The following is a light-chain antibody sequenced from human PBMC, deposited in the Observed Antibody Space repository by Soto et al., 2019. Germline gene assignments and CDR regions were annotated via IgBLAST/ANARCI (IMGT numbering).Light chain of an antibody. Sequence: EIVLTQSPGTLSLSPGERATLSCSASQSVSSSYLAWYQQKPGQAPRLLIYGASSRATGIPDRFSGSGSGTDFTLTISRLEPEDFEVYYCQQYGSSPFTFGPGTKVDIK. CDR3: QQYGSSPFT. CDR1: QSVSSSY. J-gene: IGKJ3*01. CDR2: GAS. V-gene: IGKV3-20*01.